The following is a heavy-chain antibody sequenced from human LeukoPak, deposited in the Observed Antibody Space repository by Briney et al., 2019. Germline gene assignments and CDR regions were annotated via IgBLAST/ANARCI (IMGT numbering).Heavy chain of an antibody. D-gene: IGHD3-9*01. V-gene: IGHV3-20*04. CDR1: GFTFDDYG. Sequence: GGSLRLSCAASGFTFDDYGMSWARQAPGKGLEWVSGINWNGGSTGYADSVKGRFTISRDNAKNSLYLQMNSLRAEDTALYYCARVRGLSYYDILTGHFDYWGQGTLVTVSS. CDR2: INWNGGST. J-gene: IGHJ4*02. CDR3: ARVRGLSYYDILTGHFDY.